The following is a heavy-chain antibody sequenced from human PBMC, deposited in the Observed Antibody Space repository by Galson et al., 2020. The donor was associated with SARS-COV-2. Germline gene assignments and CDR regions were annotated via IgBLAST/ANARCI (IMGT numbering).Heavy chain of an antibody. J-gene: IGHJ5*02. V-gene: IGHV4-39*07. CDR1: GGSIRSSNYY. CDR2: VFNSGTT. CDR3: ARDATSSGWYNWFDP. D-gene: IGHD6-19*01. Sequence: SQTLSLTCTVSGGSIRSSNYYWGWIRQPPGKGLEWIGSVFNSGTTHYSPSLKSRVTISVDTSKNQFSLNLNSVTAADTAMYYCARDATSSGWYNWFDPWGQGTLVTISS.